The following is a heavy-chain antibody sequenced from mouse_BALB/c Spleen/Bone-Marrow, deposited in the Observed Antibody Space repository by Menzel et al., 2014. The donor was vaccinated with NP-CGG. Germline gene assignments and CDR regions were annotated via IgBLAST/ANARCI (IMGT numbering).Heavy chain of an antibody. CDR1: GYTFTSYT. J-gene: IGHJ3*01. D-gene: IGHD2-4*01. CDR3: ARFFYDYDGPWFAY. CDR2: INPSSGYT. V-gene: IGHV1-4*01. Sequence: QVQLKESGAELARPGASVKMSCKASGYTFTSYTMHWVKRRPGQGLEWIGYINPSSGYTNYNQKFKDKATLTADKSSSTAYMQLSSLTSEDSAVYYCARFFYDYDGPWFAYWGQGTLVTVSA.